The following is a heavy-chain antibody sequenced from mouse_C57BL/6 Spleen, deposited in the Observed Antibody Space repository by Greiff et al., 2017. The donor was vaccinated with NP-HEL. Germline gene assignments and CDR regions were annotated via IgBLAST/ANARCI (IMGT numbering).Heavy chain of an antibody. V-gene: IGHV1-18*01. CDR1: GSPFPAYN. D-gene: IGHD1-1*01. J-gene: IGHJ3*01. CDR2: INPIDGGT. CDR3: ARDYYGSSSFAY. Sequence: KLQQPGPALVNPGASVKIPCQAPGSPFPAYNLDWVTRRHGKSLEWFGDINPIDGGTIYNQKFKGKATLTVDKASSTAYMELRSLTSEDTAVYYCARDYYGSSSFAYWGQGTLVTVSA.